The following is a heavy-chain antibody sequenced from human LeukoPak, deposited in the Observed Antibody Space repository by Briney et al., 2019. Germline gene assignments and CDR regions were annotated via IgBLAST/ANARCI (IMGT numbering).Heavy chain of an antibody. CDR1: GFTFSSYW. J-gene: IGHJ4*02. V-gene: IGHV3-7*01. CDR3: AKRNPGGCSSTSCYTYFDY. D-gene: IGHD2-2*02. CDR2: IKQDGSEK. Sequence: GGSLRLSCAASGFTFSSYWMSWVRQAPGKGLEWVANIKQDGSEKYYVDSVKGRFTISRDNSKNTLYLQMNSLRAEDTAVYYCAKRNPGGCSSTSCYTYFDYWGQGTLVTVSS.